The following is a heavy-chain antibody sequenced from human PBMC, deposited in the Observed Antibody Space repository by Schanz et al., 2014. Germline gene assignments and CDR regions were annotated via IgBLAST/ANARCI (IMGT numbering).Heavy chain of an antibody. V-gene: IGHV3-30*04. J-gene: IGHJ3*01. Sequence: VQLVESGGGLVQPGGSLKLSCAASGFIFSSYAMTWVRQAPGTGLEWVAVTSTDGTKTYYAASVRGRFTISRDNSKNTVYLQMNSLRSEDTAVYYCTRDRGALINHNDALDLWGQGTMVSVSS. CDR2: TSTDGTKT. D-gene: IGHD3-16*01. CDR3: TRDRGALINHNDALDL. CDR1: GFIFSSYA.